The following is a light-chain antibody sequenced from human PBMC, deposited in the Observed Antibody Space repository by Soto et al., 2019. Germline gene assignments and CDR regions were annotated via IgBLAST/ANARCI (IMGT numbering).Light chain of an antibody. CDR2: EVS. V-gene: IGLV2-8*01. CDR1: SSDVGGYNY. Sequence: QSVLTQPPSASGSPGQSVTISCTGTSSDVGGYNYVSWYQHHPGKAPKLMIYEVSVRPSGVPDRFSGSKSGNTASLTVSGLQVEDEADYYCSSYGGRNNLVFGGGTQLTVL. J-gene: IGLJ2*01. CDR3: SSYGGRNNLV.